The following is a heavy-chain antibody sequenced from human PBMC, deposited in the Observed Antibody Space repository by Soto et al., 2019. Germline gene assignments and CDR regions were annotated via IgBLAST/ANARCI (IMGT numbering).Heavy chain of an antibody. CDR1: GYTFTSYG. V-gene: IGHV1-18*04. Sequence: ASVKVSCKASGYTFTSYGISWVRQAPGQGLEWMGWISAYNGNTNYAQKLQGRVTVTTDTSTSTAYMELRSLRSDDTAVYYCARSPDIVFVVAAITVLSIDFSGPGTLGTGSS. CDR3: ARSPDIVFVVAAITVLSIDF. D-gene: IGHD2-15*01. CDR2: ISAYNGNT. J-gene: IGHJ4*02.